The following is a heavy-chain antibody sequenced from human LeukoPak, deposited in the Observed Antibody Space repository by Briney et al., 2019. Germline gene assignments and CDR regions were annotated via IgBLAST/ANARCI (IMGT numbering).Heavy chain of an antibody. CDR2: ISSSGSTI. CDR1: GFTFSDYY. CDR3: ARYGGGDHDYFDY. J-gene: IGHJ4*02. V-gene: IGHV3-11*04. D-gene: IGHD2-21*02. Sequence: PGGSLRLSCAASGFTFSDYYMSWIRQAPGKGLEWVSYISSSGSTIYYADPVKGRFTISRDNAKKSMYLQMNSLRAEDTAVYYCARYGGGDHDYFDYWGQGTLVTVSS.